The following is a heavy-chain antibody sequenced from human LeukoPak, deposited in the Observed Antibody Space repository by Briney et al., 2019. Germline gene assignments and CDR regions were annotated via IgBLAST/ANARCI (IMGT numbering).Heavy chain of an antibody. J-gene: IGHJ4*02. D-gene: IGHD4-17*01. CDR1: GGSINNGDYI. V-gene: IGHV4-30-4*01. CDR2: FHHGGSP. CDR3: ARGLPTDKIDY. Sequence: SQTLSLTCAVSGGSINNGDYIWTWIRQPPGKGLEWIGRFHHGGSPSYNPSLQCRVTISADTSKNQFSLNLRSVTDADTAVYYCARGLPTDKIDYWGQGTLVTVSS.